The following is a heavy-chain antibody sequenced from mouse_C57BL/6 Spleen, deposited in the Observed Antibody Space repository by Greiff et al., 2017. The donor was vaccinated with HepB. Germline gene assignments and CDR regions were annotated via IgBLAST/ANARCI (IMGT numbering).Heavy chain of an antibody. CDR2: IYIGNGYT. J-gene: IGHJ2*01. Sequence: EVMLVESGAELVRPGSLVKMSCKTSGYTFTSYGINWVKQRPGQGLEWIGYIYIGNGYTEYNEKFKGKATLTSDTSSSTAYMQLSSLTSEDSAIYFCARWGTTVKGGYFDYWGQGTTLTVSS. D-gene: IGHD1-1*01. CDR1: GYTFTSYG. CDR3: ARWGTTVKGGYFDY. V-gene: IGHV1-58*01.